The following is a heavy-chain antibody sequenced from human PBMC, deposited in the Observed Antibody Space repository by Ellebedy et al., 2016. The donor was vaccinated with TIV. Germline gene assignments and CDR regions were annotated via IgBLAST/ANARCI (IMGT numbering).Heavy chain of an antibody. V-gene: IGHV4-34*01. J-gene: IGHJ4*02. CDR2: INHSGST. CDR3: ARVIPGYCSGGSCYTPPYYFDY. Sequence: MPSETLSLTCAVYGGSFSGYYWSWIRQPQGKGLEWIGEINHSGSTNYNQSLKRRVTISVDTSKNQFTLKLSSVTAADTAVYYCARVIPGYCSGGSCYTPPYYFDYWGQGTLVTVSS. D-gene: IGHD2-15*01. CDR1: GGSFSGYY.